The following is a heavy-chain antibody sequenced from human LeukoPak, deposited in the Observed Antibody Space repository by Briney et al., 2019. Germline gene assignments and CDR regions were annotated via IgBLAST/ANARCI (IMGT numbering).Heavy chain of an antibody. CDR2: ISWNSDSI. V-gene: IGHV3-9*01. CDR3: AKRTDQYLSSGWYLYYFDY. D-gene: IGHD6-19*01. J-gene: IGHJ4*02. CDR1: GFTFGDYA. Sequence: GGSLRLSCAASGFTFGDYAMHWVRQAPGKGLEWVSGISWNSDSIGYADSVKGRFTISRDNAKNSLYLQMNSLRAEDTALYYCAKRTDQYLSSGWYLYYFDYWGQGTLVTVSS.